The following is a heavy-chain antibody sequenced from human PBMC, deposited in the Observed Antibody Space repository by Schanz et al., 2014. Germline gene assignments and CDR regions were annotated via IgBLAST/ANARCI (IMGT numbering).Heavy chain of an antibody. D-gene: IGHD3-10*01. J-gene: IGHJ5*02. CDR3: ARPALWFGDNCFDP. V-gene: IGHV3-23*01. CDR2: ISGSGGST. CDR1: GFTFSSYA. Sequence: EVQLLESGGGLVQPGGSLRLSCAASGFTFSSYAMSWVRQAPGKGLEWVSAISGSGGSTYYADSVKGRFTISRDNAKNTLYLQMNSLRPEDTAVYYCARPALWFGDNCFDPWGQGTLVTVSS.